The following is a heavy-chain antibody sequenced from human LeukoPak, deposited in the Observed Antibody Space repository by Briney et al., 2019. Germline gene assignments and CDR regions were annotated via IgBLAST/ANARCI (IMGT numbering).Heavy chain of an antibody. CDR1: GFTFSGYA. V-gene: IGHV3-23*01. D-gene: IGHD6-13*01. CDR2: LSGSGLST. CDR3: AKGGESSSWLFDY. Sequence: GGSPRLSCAASGFTFSGYAMSWVRQAPGKGLQWVSALSGSGLSTYYADSVKGRFTISRDNSKNTLYLQMNSLRAEDTAVYYCAKGGESSSWLFDYWGQGTLVPVSS. J-gene: IGHJ4*02.